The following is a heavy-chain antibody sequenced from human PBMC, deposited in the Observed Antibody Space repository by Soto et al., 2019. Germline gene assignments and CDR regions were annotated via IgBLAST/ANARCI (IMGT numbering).Heavy chain of an antibody. CDR1: GFIFSGYA. Sequence: VQLVESGGGGVQPGRSLRLSCAASGFIFSGYAMHWVRQAPGKGLEWVAVISYDGNTQYYADTEKGRFTVYRDNSNNMLYVQMNNLRDVDTSMYYCAKETNAYEINFWGQGTLVTVSS. CDR3: AKETNAYEINF. J-gene: IGHJ4*02. V-gene: IGHV3-30-3*01. CDR2: ISYDGNTQ. D-gene: IGHD3-9*01.